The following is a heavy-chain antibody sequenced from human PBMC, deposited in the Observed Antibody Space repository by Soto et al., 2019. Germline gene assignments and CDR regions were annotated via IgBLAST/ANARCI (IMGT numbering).Heavy chain of an antibody. CDR2: INPKSGGT. Sequence: ASVKVSCKASGYTFSDYYIHWVRQAPGRGLEWMGWINPKSGGTNYAQKFQGWVTMTRDTSVSSVYMELPRLTSGDTDLYYAARGVEVGGGACYYGLDFWGQGTRVTVSS. V-gene: IGHV1-2*04. J-gene: IGHJ6*02. D-gene: IGHD2-15*01. CDR3: ARGVEVGGGACYYGLDF. CDR1: GYTFSDYY.